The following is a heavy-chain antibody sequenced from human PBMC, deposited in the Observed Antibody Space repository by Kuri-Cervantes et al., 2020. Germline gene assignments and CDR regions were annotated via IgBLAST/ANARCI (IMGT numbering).Heavy chain of an antibody. CDR2: ISGSGGST. J-gene: IGHJ4*02. CDR1: GFTFSSYA. V-gene: IGHV3-23*01. D-gene: IGHD3-16*01. Sequence: GESLKISCAASGFTFSSYAMSWVRQAPGKGLEWVSAISGSGGSTYYADSVKGRFTISRDNSKNTLYLQMNSLRAEDTAVYYCAKAAWGANDYWGQGTLVTVSS. CDR3: AKAAWGANDY.